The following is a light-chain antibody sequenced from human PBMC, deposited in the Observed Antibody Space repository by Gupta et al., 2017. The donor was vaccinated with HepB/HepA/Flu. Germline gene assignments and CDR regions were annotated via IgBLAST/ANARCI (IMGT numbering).Light chain of an antibody. CDR1: RSNTGDYD. CDR3: AAGDDSGNGWV. CDR2: FDD. J-gene: IGLJ3*02. V-gene: IGLV1-36*01. Sequence: SALPPPPSVSAATGQRVTISCSGSRSNTGDYDVNWYQQHPVKAPRLLIYFDDVRHSGVADRFSGYKSGTAASVSITGLQAEDEADYYCAAGDDSGNGWVFGGGTKMTVL.